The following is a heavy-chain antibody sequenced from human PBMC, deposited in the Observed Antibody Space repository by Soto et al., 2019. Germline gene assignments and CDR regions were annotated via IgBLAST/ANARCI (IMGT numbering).Heavy chain of an antibody. CDR3: STGIYGDYVKDY. V-gene: IGHV3-15*01. D-gene: IGHD4-17*01. CDR1: GFTFSNAW. J-gene: IGHJ4*02. Sequence: GGSLRLSSAASGFTFSNAWMSGVRQALGKGLEWVGRIKSKTDGGTTDYAAPVKGRFTISRDDSKNTLYLQMNSLKTEDTAVYYCSTGIYGDYVKDYWGQGTLVTVSS. CDR2: IKSKTDGGTT.